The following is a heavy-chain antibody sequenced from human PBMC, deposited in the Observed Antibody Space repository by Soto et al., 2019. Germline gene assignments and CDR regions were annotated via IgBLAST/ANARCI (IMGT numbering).Heavy chain of an antibody. V-gene: IGHV4-34*01. CDR1: GGSFSGYY. CDR3: ARGSMRGRRCTNGVCYMGATWFDP. CDR2: INHSGST. D-gene: IGHD2-8*01. J-gene: IGHJ5*02. Sequence: PPETLSLPCAVYGGSFSGYYWSWIRQPPGKGLEWIGEINHSGSTNYNPSLKSRVTISVDTSKNQFSLKLSSVTAADTAVYYCARGSMRGRRCTNGVCYMGATWFDPWGQGTLVTVPQ.